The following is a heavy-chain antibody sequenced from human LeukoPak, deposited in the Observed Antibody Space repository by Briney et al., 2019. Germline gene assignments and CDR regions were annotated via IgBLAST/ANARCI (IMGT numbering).Heavy chain of an antibody. J-gene: IGHJ4*02. Sequence: PSETLSLTRAVYGGSFSGYYWSWIRQPPGKGLEWIGEINHSGSTNYNPSLKSRVTISVDTSKNQFSLKLSSVTAADTAVYYCARAVALSGFDYWGQGTLVTVSS. CDR1: GGSFSGYY. CDR3: ARAVALSGFDY. CDR2: INHSGST. D-gene: IGHD1-14*01. V-gene: IGHV4-34*01.